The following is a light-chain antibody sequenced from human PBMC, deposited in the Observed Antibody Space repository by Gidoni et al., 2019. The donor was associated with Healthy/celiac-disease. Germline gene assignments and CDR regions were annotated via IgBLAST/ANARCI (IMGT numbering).Light chain of an antibody. CDR2: YVS. V-gene: IGKV1-33*01. CDR1: QDISNY. CDR3: QQYDNLPPYT. J-gene: IGKJ2*01. Sequence: DIQMTKSPSSLSASVGNRVTITCQASQDISNYLNWYQQKPGKAPKLLIYYVSNLETGVPSRFSGSGSVTDFTFTISSLQPEDIATYYCQQYDNLPPYTFGQGTKLEIK.